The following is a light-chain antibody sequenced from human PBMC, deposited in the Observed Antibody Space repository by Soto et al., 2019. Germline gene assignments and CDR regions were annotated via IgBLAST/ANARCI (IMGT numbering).Light chain of an antibody. Sequence: QSVLTQPPSVSGAPGQGVTISCTGGRSNIGAGYDVHWYKQLPGTAPKLLIYGKTNRTSGVPDRFSGSKSGTSASLAITGLQAEDDADYYGQSYDSSLSGVVFGGGTKLTVL. V-gene: IGLV1-40*01. CDR3: QSYDSSLSGVV. J-gene: IGLJ2*01. CDR1: RSNIGAGYD. CDR2: GKT.